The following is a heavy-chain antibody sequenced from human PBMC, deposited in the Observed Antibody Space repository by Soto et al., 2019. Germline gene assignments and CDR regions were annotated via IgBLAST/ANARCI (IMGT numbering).Heavy chain of an antibody. CDR3: AREAGYSSSWSSGFDP. V-gene: IGHV1-69*13. CDR2: IIPIFGTA. CDR1: GGTFSSQA. Sequence: SVKGSCKASGGTFSSQAIRWGRQAPGQGLEWMGGIIPIFGTANYAQKFQGRVTITADESTSTAYMELSSLRSEDTAVYYCAREAGYSSSWSSGFDPWGQGTLVTVSS. D-gene: IGHD6-13*01. J-gene: IGHJ5*02.